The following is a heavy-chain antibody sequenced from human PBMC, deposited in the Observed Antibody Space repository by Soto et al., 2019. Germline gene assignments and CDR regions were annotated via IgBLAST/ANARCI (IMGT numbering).Heavy chain of an antibody. CDR3: VKSAPYYYYMDV. CDR2: ISGSGGAT. J-gene: IGHJ6*03. CDR1: GFTFSSHA. Sequence: VQLLESGGGLVQPGGSLRLSCGASGFTFSSHAMNWVRQAPGKGLEWVSTISGSGGATYYGDSVKGRFTISRDTSKNTLFLQMDSLRAEDTAVYYCVKSAPYYYYMDVWGKGTTVTVSS. V-gene: IGHV3-23*01.